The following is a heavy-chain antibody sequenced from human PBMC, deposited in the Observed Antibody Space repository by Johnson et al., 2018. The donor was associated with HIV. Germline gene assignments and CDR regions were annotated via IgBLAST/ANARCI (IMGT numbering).Heavy chain of an antibody. CDR2: ISRDGGTE. D-gene: IGHD5-18*01. CDR1: GFTFSSYG. Sequence: QVQLVESGGGVVHPGKSLRLSCVGSGFTFSSYGMHWVRQAPGEGLDWVAFISRDGGTEYYADSVKGRFTISRDNAKNSLYLQMNSLRAEDTALYYCAKVGGYSYGESWGQGTMVTVSS. V-gene: IGHV3-30*18. CDR3: AKVGGYSYGES. J-gene: IGHJ3*01.